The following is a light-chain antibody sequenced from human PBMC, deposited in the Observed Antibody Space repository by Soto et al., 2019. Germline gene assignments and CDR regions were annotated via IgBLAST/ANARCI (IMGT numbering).Light chain of an antibody. CDR2: EVS. J-gene: IGLJ2*01. CDR1: SSDVGGYNY. V-gene: IGLV2-8*01. CDR3: SSYAGSHNLRV. Sequence: QSALTQPPSASGSPGQSVTISCTGTSSDVGGYNYVSWFQQHPGKAPKLIIYEVSNRPSGVPDRFSGSKSGNTASLTVSGLQAEDEADYYCSSYAGSHNLRVFGGGTKLTVL.